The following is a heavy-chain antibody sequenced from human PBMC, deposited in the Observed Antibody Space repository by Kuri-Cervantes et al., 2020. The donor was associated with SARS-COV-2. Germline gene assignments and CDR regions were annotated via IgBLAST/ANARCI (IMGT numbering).Heavy chain of an antibody. CDR2: IIPIFGTA. Sequence: SVKVSCKASGGTFSSYAISWVRQAPGQGLEWMGGIIPIFGTANCAQKFQGRVTITADESTSTAYMELSSLRSEDTAVYYCASLGDYYDSSGYYSVDYWGQGTLVTVSS. V-gene: IGHV1-69*13. D-gene: IGHD3-22*01. CDR3: ASLGDYYDSSGYYSVDY. J-gene: IGHJ4*02. CDR1: GGTFSSYA.